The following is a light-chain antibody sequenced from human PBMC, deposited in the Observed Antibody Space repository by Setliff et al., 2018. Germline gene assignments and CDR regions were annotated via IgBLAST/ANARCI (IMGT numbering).Light chain of an antibody. V-gene: IGLV2-8*01. CDR3: SSYAGSTGNV. CDR2: EVS. Sequence: QSALTQPPSASGSPGQSVTISCTGTSSDVGGYNYVSWYQQHPGKASKLMIYEVSKRPSGVPDRFSGSKSGNTASLTVSGLQAEDEADYYCSSYAGSTGNVFGTGTKVTVL. CDR1: SSDVGGYNY. J-gene: IGLJ1*01.